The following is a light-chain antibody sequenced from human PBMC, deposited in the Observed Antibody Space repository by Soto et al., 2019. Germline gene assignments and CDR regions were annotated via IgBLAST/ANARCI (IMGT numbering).Light chain of an antibody. CDR3: ASWDDSLNALV. CDR1: SFNIGTYN. J-gene: IGLJ2*01. Sequence: QSVLTQPPSATATPGQRVTISCSGSSFNIGTYNVTRYQQLPGTAPELLIYINDQRPAGVPARFSGSKSGTSAALGISGLQSGDEADYYCASWDDSLNALVFGGGTKVTVL. V-gene: IGLV1-44*01. CDR2: IND.